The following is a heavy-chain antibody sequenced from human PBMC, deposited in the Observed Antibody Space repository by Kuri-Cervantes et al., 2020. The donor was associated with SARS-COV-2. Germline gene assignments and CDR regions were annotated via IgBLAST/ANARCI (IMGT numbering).Heavy chain of an antibody. Sequence: LSLTCAASGYTFIYSHMSWIRQAPGKGLEWVSYISSDSSHTNNAESVKGRFTISRDNANNSPSLQMNSLGAEDTAVYYCARAKLGGYDAFDLWGQGTMVTVSS. D-gene: IGHD3-22*01. CDR1: GYTFIYSH. CDR2: ISSDSSHT. CDR3: ARAKLGGYDAFDL. J-gene: IGHJ3*01. V-gene: IGHV3-11*06.